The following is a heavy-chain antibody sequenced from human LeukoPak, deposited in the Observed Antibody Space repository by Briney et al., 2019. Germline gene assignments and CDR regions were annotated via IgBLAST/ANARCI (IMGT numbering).Heavy chain of an antibody. Sequence: GGTLRLSCAASGFTFSSYGMSWVRQAPGKGLEWVSGISGSGDRTYYADSVKGRFTISRDSSKNTLYLQMDSLRAEDTAVYYCAKDESRYYYDSSLTDYWGQGTLVTVSS. CDR3: AKDESRYYYDSSLTDY. V-gene: IGHV3-23*01. CDR1: GFTFSSYG. D-gene: IGHD3-22*01. J-gene: IGHJ4*02. CDR2: ISGSGDRT.